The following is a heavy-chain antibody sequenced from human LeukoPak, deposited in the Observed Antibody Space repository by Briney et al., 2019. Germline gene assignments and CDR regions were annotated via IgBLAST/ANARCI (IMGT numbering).Heavy chain of an antibody. CDR1: GFTFDEYA. Sequence: GGSLRLSCAAYGFTFDEYAMHWVRQAPGKGLEWVSGISWSRYIIEYADSVRGRFTISRDNANNSLFLQMNSLRAEDSAMYYCVRDHVGGSCVDCPLGDAFDTWGQGTMVTVSS. CDR3: VRDHVGGSCVDCPLGDAFDT. J-gene: IGHJ3*02. V-gene: IGHV3-9*01. CDR2: ISWSRYII. D-gene: IGHD2-15*01.